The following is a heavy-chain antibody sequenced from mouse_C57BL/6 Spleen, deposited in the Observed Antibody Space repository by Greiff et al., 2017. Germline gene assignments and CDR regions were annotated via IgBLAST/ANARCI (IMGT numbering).Heavy chain of an antibody. J-gene: IGHJ2*01. CDR2: IYPRSGNT. Sequence: VQVVESGAELARPGASVKLSCKASGYTFTSYGISWVKQRTGQGLEWIGEIYPRSGNTYYNEKFKGKATLTADKSSSTAYMELRSLTSEDSAVYFCAREGYYYGSSYDYFDYWGQGTTLTVSS. CDR3: AREGYYYGSSYDYFDY. CDR1: GYTFTSYG. V-gene: IGHV1-81*01. D-gene: IGHD1-1*01.